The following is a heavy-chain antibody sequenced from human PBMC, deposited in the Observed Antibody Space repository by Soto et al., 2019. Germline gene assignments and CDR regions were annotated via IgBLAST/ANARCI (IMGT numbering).Heavy chain of an antibody. D-gene: IGHD2-15*01. CDR3: ARYRREAVAGYTLDN. CDR2: VYNSGST. Sequence: TLSLTCTVSGGSISSNYWTWIRQPPGKGLEWIGYVYNSGSTNYNPSLKSRVTISEDTSKSQFSLKVNSMTAADTAVYYCARYRREAVAGYTLDNWGQGILVTVSS. J-gene: IGHJ4*02. V-gene: IGHV4-59*01. CDR1: GGSISSNY.